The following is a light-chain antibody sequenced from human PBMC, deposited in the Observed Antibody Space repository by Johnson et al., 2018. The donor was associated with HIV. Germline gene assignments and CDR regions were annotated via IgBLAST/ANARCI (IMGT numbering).Light chain of an antibody. CDR1: SSNIGNNY. J-gene: IGLJ1*01. CDR3: GTWASSQRGCF. Sequence: SVLTQPPSVSAAPGQKVTISCSGSSSNIGNNYVSWYQQVPGTAPKPPIFDNNKRPSGIPDRLSGPKSGTSATLGITALQHGAEADYYRGTWASSQRGCFFGTGTKVTVL. CDR2: DNN. V-gene: IGLV1-51*01.